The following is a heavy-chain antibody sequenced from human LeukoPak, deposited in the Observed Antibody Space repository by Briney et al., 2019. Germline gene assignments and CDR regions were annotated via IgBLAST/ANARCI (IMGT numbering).Heavy chain of an antibody. V-gene: IGHV3-23*01. D-gene: IGHD2-2*01. CDR2: ISGSGGST. CDR1: GFTFSSYA. CDR3: AKDRMAVVPAANDAFDI. J-gene: IGHJ3*02. Sequence: GGSLRLSCAASGFTFSSYAMSWVRQSPGKGLEGVSGISGSGGSTYYADSVKGRFTISRDNSKNTLYLQMNSLRAEDTAMYYCAKDRMAVVPAANDAFDIWGQGTMVTVSS.